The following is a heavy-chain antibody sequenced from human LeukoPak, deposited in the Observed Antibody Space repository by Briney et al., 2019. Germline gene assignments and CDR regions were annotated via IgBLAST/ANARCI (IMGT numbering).Heavy chain of an antibody. Sequence: GGSLRLSCAASGFTFSNYSMNWVRQAPGKGLEWVSYISSRSRTIYYADSVKGRFTISRDNAKNSLYLQMNSLRAEDTAVYYCAREGGEWELLRTFDYWGQGTLVTVSS. J-gene: IGHJ4*02. V-gene: IGHV3-48*01. CDR1: GFTFSNYS. CDR2: ISSRSRTI. CDR3: AREGGEWELLRTFDY. D-gene: IGHD1-26*01.